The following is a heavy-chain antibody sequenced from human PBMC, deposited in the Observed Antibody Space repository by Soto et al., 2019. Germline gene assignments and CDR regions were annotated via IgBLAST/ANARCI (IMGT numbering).Heavy chain of an antibody. Sequence: ASVKVSCKASGGTFSSYAISWLRQAPGQGLEWMGWVIVFNGYTNYAQKLQGRVTMTTDTSTSTAYMELRSLRSDDTAVYYCARGVNWNWWFDPWGQGTQVTVSS. D-gene: IGHD1-7*01. CDR1: GGTFSSYA. CDR3: ARGVNWNWWFDP. V-gene: IGHV1-18*01. J-gene: IGHJ5*02. CDR2: VIVFNGYT.